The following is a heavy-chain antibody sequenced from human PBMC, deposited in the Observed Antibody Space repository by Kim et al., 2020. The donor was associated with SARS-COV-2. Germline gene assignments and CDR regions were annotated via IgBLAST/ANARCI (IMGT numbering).Heavy chain of an antibody. V-gene: IGHV1-69*13. J-gene: IGHJ6*02. CDR2: IIPIFGTA. Sequence: SVKVSCKASGGTFSSYAISWVRQAPGQGLEWMGGIIPIFGTANYAQKFQGRVTITADESTSTAYMELSSLRSEDTAVYYCAREQVQLERLWGPSPSYYYYYGMDVWGQGTTVTVSS. CDR3: AREQVQLERLWGPSPSYYYYYGMDV. D-gene: IGHD1-1*01. CDR1: GGTFSSYA.